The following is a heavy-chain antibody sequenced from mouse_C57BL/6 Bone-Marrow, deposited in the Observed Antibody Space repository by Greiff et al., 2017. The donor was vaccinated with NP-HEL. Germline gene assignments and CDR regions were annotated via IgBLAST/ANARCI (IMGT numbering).Heavy chain of an antibody. CDR2: IDPETGGT. Sequence: VQLQESGAELVRPGASVTLSCKASGYTFTDYEMHWVKQTPVHGLVWIGAIDPETGGTAYNQKFKGKAILTADKSSSTAYMELRSLTSEDSAVYYCTIIYYYGNWYFDVWGTGTTVTVSS. CDR3: TIIYYYGNWYFDV. CDR1: GYTFTDYE. J-gene: IGHJ1*03. D-gene: IGHD1-1*01. V-gene: IGHV1-15*01.